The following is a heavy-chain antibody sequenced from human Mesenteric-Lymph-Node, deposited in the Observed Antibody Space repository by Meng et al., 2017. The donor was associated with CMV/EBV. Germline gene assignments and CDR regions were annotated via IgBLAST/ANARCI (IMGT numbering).Heavy chain of an antibody. CDR1: GDSISRYY. CDR2: IYYSGVT. J-gene: IGHJ4*02. Sequence: SETLSLTCTVSGDSISRYYWTWIRQPPGKGLEWIGYIYYSGVTNYNPSLKSRLTMSVDTSKNQFSLKLSSVTAADPAVYYCARAESYYFDYWGQGTLVTVSS. CDR3: ARAESYYFDY. V-gene: IGHV4-59*12.